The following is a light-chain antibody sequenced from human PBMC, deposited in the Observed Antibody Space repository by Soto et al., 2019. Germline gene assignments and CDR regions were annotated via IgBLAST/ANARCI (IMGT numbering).Light chain of an antibody. CDR2: GAS. J-gene: IGKJ1*01. Sequence: EIMMTQSTATLSVSPGEGVTLSCRASQGIGDTLAWYQHKPGQAPRRLIYGASSRATGIPDRFSGSGSGTDFTLTISRLEPEDFAVYFCQQYDNLSWTFGQGTKVDIK. CDR3: QQYDNLSWT. CDR1: QGIGDT. V-gene: IGKV3D-15*01.